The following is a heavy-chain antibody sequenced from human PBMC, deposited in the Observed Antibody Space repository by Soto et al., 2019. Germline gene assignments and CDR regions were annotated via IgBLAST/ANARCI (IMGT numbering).Heavy chain of an antibody. D-gene: IGHD4-17*01. CDR3: AKDLKTTVVRAYDY. Sequence: EVQLLESGGGLVQPGGSLRLSCAASGFTFSSYAMTWVRQAPGKGPEWVSVISGTGGTTYYSDSVKGRFTISRDNSKTTRYLQMNSLRVEDTAVYYCAKDLKTTVVRAYDYWGQGTLVTVSS. CDR1: GFTFSSYA. V-gene: IGHV3-23*01. J-gene: IGHJ4*02. CDR2: ISGTGGTT.